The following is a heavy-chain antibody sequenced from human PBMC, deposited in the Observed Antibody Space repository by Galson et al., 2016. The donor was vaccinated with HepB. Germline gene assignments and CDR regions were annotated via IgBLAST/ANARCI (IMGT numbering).Heavy chain of an antibody. J-gene: IGHJ6*02. CDR1: GYTFTNYY. Sequence: SVKVSCKASGYTFTNYYIHWVRQAPGQGIEWVGDINPSGTSTSYAQKFQGRVTVSRDTSTSTVYMELSSLRSEDTAVYYCARDLYSSSSGQEGMDIWGQGTTVTVAS. D-gene: IGHD6-6*01. CDR2: INPSGTST. CDR3: ARDLYSSSSGQEGMDI. V-gene: IGHV1-46*01.